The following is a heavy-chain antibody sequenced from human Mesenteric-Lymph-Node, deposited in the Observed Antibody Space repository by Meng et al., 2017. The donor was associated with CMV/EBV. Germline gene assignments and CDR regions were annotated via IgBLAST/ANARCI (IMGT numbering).Heavy chain of an antibody. J-gene: IGHJ4*02. CDR3: ARDSTKVVTLPLDY. CDR1: GYTFTSYG. D-gene: IGHD3-22*01. V-gene: IGHV1-2*02. Sequence: ASVKVSCKASGYTFTSYGISWVRQAPGQGLEWMGWINPNSGGTNYAQKFQGRVTMTRDTSISTAYMELSRLRSDDTAVYYCARDSTKVVTLPLDYWGQGTLVTVSS. CDR2: INPNSGGT.